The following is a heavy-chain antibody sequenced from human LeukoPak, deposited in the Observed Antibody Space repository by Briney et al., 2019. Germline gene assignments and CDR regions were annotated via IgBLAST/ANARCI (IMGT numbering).Heavy chain of an antibody. D-gene: IGHD6-19*01. J-gene: IGHJ4*02. CDR1: GGSISSSNYN. V-gene: IGHV4-39*01. CDR2: IYYSGST. CDR3: ARVDSSGWYYFDY. Sequence: PSETLSLTCTASGGSISSSNYNWGWIRQPPGKGLEWIGSIYYSGSTYYNPSLKRRVTISVDTSKNQFSLKLSSVTAADTAVYYCARVDSSGWYYFDYWGQGTLVTVSS.